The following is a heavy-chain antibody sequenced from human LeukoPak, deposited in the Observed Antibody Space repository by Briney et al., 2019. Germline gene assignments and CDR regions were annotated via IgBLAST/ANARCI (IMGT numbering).Heavy chain of an antibody. CDR1: GGSISSSSYY. CDR2: IYYSGST. Sequence: SSETLSLTCTVSGGSISSSSYYWGWIRQPPGKGLEWIGNIYYSGSTYYNPSLKSRVTLSVDTSKNQFSLKVNSVTAADTAVYYCARDRSAEIVATKDDAFDIWGQGTMVTVSS. CDR3: ARDRSAEIVATKDDAFDI. V-gene: IGHV4-39*02. D-gene: IGHD5-12*01. J-gene: IGHJ3*02.